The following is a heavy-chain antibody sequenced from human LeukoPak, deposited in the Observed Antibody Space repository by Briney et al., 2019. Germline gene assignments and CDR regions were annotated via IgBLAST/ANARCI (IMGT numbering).Heavy chain of an antibody. Sequence: PSETLSLTCTVSGYSISSGYYWGWIRQPPGKGLEWIGSIYHSGSTYYNPSLKSRVTISVDTSKNQFSLKLSSVTAADTAVYYCASYQLWGRGYFDYWGQGTLVTVSS. D-gene: IGHD3-16*01. J-gene: IGHJ4*02. V-gene: IGHV4-38-2*02. CDR1: GYSISSGYY. CDR3: ASYQLWGRGYFDY. CDR2: IYHSGST.